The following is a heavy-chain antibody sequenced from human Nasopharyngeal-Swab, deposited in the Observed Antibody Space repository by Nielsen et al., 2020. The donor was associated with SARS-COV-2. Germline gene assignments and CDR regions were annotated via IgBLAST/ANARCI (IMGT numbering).Heavy chain of an antibody. CDR3: AKDQEVRGVIALDP. D-gene: IGHD3-10*01. V-gene: IGHV3-23*01. CDR1: GFTFSSYA. J-gene: IGHJ5*02. CDR2: ISGSGGST. Sequence: GESLKISCAASGFTFSSYAMSWVRQAPGKGLEWVSAISGSGGSTYYADSVKGRFTISRDNSKNTLYLQMNSLRAEDTAVYYCAKDQEVRGVIALDPWGQGTLVTVSS.